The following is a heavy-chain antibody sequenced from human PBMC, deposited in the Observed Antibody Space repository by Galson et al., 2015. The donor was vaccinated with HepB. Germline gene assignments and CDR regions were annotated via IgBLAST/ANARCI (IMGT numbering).Heavy chain of an antibody. D-gene: IGHD3-16*02. CDR1: GFTFSSYA. V-gene: IGHV3-23*01. CDR3: AKCRSSYYYYGMDV. CDR2: ISGSGGST. J-gene: IGHJ6*02. Sequence: SLRLSCAASGFTFSSYAMSWVRQAPGKGLEWVSAISGSGGSTYYADSVKGRFTISRDNSKNTLYLQMNSLRAEDTAVYYCAKCRSSYYYYGMDVWGQGTTVTVSS.